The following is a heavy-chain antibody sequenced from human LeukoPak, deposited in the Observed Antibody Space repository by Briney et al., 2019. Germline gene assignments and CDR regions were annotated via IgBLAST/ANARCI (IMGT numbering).Heavy chain of an antibody. CDR3: ARVLEQWLVLYYYGMDV. V-gene: IGHV3-11*01. Sequence: PGGSLRLSCAASGFTFSDYYMSWIRQAPGKGLEWVSYISSSGSTIYYADSVKCRFTISRDNAKNSLYLQMNSLRAEDTAVYYCARVLEQWLVLYYYGMDVWGQGTTVTVSS. CDR1: GFTFSDYY. D-gene: IGHD6-19*01. J-gene: IGHJ6*02. CDR2: ISSSGSTI.